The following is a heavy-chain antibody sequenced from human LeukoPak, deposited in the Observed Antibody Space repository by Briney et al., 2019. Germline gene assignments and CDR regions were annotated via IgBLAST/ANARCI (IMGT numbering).Heavy chain of an antibody. J-gene: IGHJ4*02. CDR3: ARDPPPLGYCSGGSCSALYYFDY. CDR1: GFTFSSYA. Sequence: PGGSLRLSCAASGFTFSSYAMHWVRQAPGKGLEWVAVISYDGSNKYYADSVKGRFTISRDNSKNTLYLQMNSLRAEDTAVYYCARDPPPLGYCSGGSCSALYYFDYWGQGTLVTASS. CDR2: ISYDGSNK. V-gene: IGHV3-30*04. D-gene: IGHD2-15*01.